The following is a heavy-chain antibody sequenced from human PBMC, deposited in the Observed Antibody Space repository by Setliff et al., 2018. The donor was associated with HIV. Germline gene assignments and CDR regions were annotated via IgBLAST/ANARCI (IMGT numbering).Heavy chain of an antibody. V-gene: IGHV3-7*01. CDR2: IDQDGSEK. Sequence: GGSLRLSCAASRFDFNNYWMCWVRQAPGKGLEWVANIDQDGSEKNYVDSVKGRFTISRDNAKNSMDLQMNSLRAEDTAIYYCARKLRPGHGVDVWGQGTTVTVS. D-gene: IGHD3-10*01. J-gene: IGHJ6*02. CDR3: ARKLRPGHGVDV. CDR1: RFDFNNYW.